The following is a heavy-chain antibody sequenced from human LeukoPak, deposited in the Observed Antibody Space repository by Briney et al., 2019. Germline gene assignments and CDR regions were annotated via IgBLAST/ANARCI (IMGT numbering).Heavy chain of an antibody. CDR1: GGSISSSSYY. D-gene: IGHD5-18*01. J-gene: IGHJ4*02. V-gene: IGHV4-39*07. CDR2: IYYSGST. Sequence: SETLSLTCTVSGGSISSSSYYWGWIRQPPGKGLEWIGSIYYSGSTYYNPSLKSRVTISVDTSKNQFSLKLSSVTAADTAVYYCARTLGQDTAMPYSPDYWGQGTLVTVSS. CDR3: ARTLGQDTAMPYSPDY.